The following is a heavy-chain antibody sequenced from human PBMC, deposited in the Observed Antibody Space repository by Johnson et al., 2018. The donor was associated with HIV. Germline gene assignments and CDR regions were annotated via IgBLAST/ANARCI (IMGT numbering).Heavy chain of an antibody. Sequence: VQLVESGGGVVQPGRSLRLSCAASGFTFSDYYMSWIRQAPGKGLEWVSGISWNSGSIDYADSVKGRFTISRDNAKNSLYLQMNSLRPESTALYYGAKDMVPWFGELPWAFDTFDVWGQGTMVTVSS. CDR3: AKDMVPWFGELPWAFDTFDV. D-gene: IGHD3-10*01. J-gene: IGHJ3*01. CDR1: GFTFSDYY. CDR2: ISWNSGSI. V-gene: IGHV3-9*01.